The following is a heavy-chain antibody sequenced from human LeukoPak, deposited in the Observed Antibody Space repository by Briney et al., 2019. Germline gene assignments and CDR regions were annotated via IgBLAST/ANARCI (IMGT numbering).Heavy chain of an antibody. Sequence: ASVKVSCKVSRYTLTELSMHWVRQAPGKGLEWMGGFDPEDGETIYAQKFQGRVTMTEDTSTDTAYMELSSLRSEDTAVYYCATTYCSSTSCSQDRWFDPWGQGTLVTVSS. CDR2: FDPEDGET. CDR3: ATTYCSSTSCSQDRWFDP. J-gene: IGHJ5*02. CDR1: RYTLTELS. D-gene: IGHD2-2*01. V-gene: IGHV1-24*01.